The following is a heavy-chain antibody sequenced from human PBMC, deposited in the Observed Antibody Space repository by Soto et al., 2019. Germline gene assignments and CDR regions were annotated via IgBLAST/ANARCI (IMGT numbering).Heavy chain of an antibody. CDR3: AKNSLGSYYGSYFDY. Sequence: GGSLRLSCETSGFTFMSFAMSWVRQAPGKGLEWVSTISGSGGSTYYADSVKGRFTISRDHSKNTLYLQMNSLRAEDTAVYYCAKNSLGSYYGSYFDYWGQGALVTVSS. CDR1: GFTFMSFA. V-gene: IGHV3-23*01. D-gene: IGHD3-10*01. CDR2: ISGSGGST. J-gene: IGHJ4*02.